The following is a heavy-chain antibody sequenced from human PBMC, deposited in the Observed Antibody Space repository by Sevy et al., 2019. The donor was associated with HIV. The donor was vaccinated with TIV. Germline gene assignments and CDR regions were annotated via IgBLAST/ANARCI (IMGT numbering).Heavy chain of an antibody. CDR1: GGSISSTNYY. J-gene: IGHJ4*02. Sequence: SETLSLTCSVSGGSISSTNYYWTWIRQHPEKGLAWIGHIYYSGSTNYNPSLKGRVTISLDTSENQFSLNLSSVTAADTAVYYCATWTGGRSSYGFDYWGQGTLVTVSS. CDR3: ATWTGGRSSYGFDY. V-gene: IGHV4-31*03. CDR2: IYYSGST. D-gene: IGHD5-18*01.